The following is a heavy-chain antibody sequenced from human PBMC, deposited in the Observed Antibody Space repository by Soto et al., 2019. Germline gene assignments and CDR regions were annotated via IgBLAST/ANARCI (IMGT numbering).Heavy chain of an antibody. J-gene: IGHJ3*02. D-gene: IGHD2-21*02. CDR2: IIPIFGTA. V-gene: IGHV1-69*01. CDR3: ARARAYCGGYCFYDAFDI. CDR1: GGTFSSYA. Sequence: QVQLVQSGAEVKKPGSSVKVSCKASGGTFSSYAISWVRQAPGQGLEWMGGIIPIFGTANYAQKFQGRVTITADEATSTAYMELSSLRSEDTAVYYCARARAYCGGYCFYDAFDIWGQGTMVTVSS.